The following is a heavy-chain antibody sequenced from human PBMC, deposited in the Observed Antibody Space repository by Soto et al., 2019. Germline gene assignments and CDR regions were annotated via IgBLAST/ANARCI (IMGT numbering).Heavy chain of an antibody. V-gene: IGHV3-48*02. J-gene: IGHJ3*02. Sequence: EVQLVESGGGLVQPGGSLRLSCAASAVTFSGHSLSWVRQAPGKGLEWVSYINSDANYIYYADSVKGRFTISRDNAKSSLYLQMNSLRDEDTAVYYCARSRTDAIGSFDIWGQGTMVTVSS. CDR3: ARSRTDAIGSFDI. D-gene: IGHD2-15*01. CDR2: INSDANYI. CDR1: AVTFSGHS.